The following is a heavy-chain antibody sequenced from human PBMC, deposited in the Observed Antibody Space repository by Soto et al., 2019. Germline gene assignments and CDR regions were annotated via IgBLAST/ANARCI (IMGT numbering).Heavy chain of an antibody. Sequence: VSVKGSCKASGYAITGYAMHWVLHAPGKRLEWMGWINAGNGNTKYSQKFQGRVTITRDTSASTAYMELSSLRSEDTAVYYCARYSLGYCSSTSCLRYFDFSGEGTLLTVPS. CDR3: ARYSLGYCSSTSCLRYFDF. J-gene: IGHJ4*01. CDR2: INAGNGNT. V-gene: IGHV1-3*01. CDR1: GYAITGYA. D-gene: IGHD2-2*01.